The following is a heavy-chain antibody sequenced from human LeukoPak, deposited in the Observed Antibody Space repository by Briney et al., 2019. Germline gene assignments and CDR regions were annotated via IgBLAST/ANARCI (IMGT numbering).Heavy chain of an antibody. CDR1: GFTFNSYW. D-gene: IGHD3-9*01. Sequence: GGSLRLSCAASGFTFNSYWMSWVRQAAGQGLEWVVNVQQDGSEKYYVDSVKGRFTISRDNAKNSVYLQMNSLRAEDTAVYYCASAYDILTGYSDYWGQGTLVTVSS. CDR3: ASAYDILTGYSDY. CDR2: VQQDGSEK. V-gene: IGHV3-7*01. J-gene: IGHJ4*02.